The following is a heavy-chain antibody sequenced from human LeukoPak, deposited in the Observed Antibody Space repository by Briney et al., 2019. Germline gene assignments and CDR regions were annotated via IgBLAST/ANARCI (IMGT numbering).Heavy chain of an antibody. CDR2: IKHSGST. V-gene: IGHV4-34*01. CDR3: ARGRNWGS. Sequence: SETRSLTCAVYGGSFSGYYWSWIRQPPGKGLEWIGEIKHSGSTNYNPSLKSRVTISVDTSKNQFSLKLSSVTAADTAVYYCARGRNWGSWGQGTLVTVSS. J-gene: IGHJ4*02. CDR1: GGSFSGYY. D-gene: IGHD7-27*01.